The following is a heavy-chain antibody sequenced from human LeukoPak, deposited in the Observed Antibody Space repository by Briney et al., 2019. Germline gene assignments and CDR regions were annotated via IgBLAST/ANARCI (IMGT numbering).Heavy chain of an antibody. CDR2: ISWNSGSI. D-gene: IGHD5-18*01. V-gene: IGHV3-9*01. Sequence: GGSLRLSCAASGFTFDDYAMHWVRQAPGKGLEWVSGISWNSGSIGYADSVKGRFTISRDNAKTSLYLQMNSLRVDDTAFYYCARDLSGVTGYTYGRGIDYWGQGTLVTVSS. CDR1: GFTFDDYA. CDR3: ARDLSGVTGYTYGRGIDY. J-gene: IGHJ4*02.